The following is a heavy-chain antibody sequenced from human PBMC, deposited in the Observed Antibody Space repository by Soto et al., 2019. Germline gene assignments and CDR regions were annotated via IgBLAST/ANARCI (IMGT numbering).Heavy chain of an antibody. J-gene: IGHJ4*02. CDR3: ARGDIVVVVAADYFDY. CDR2: ISYDGSNK. Sequence: GGSLRLSCAASGFTFSSYAMHWVRQAPGKGLEWVAVISYDGSNKYYADSVKGRFTISRDNSKNTLYLQMNSLRAEDTAVYYCARGDIVVVVAADYFDYWGQGTLVTVSS. CDR1: GFTFSSYA. D-gene: IGHD2-15*01. V-gene: IGHV3-30-3*01.